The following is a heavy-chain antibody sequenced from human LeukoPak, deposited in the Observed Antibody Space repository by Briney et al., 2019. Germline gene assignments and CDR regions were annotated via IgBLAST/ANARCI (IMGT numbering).Heavy chain of an antibody. J-gene: IGHJ3*02. CDR1: GFTFSSYW. CDR2: IKQDGSEK. V-gene: IGHV3-7*01. Sequence: GGSLRLSCAASGFTFSSYWMSWVRQAPGKGLEWVANIKQDGSEKYYVDSVKGRFTISRDNAKNSVYLQMNSLRAEDTAVYYCARPQWELRTQYAFDIWGQGTMVSVSS. D-gene: IGHD1-7*01. CDR3: ARPQWELRTQYAFDI.